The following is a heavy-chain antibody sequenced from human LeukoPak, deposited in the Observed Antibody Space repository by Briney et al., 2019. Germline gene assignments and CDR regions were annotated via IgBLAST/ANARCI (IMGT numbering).Heavy chain of an antibody. V-gene: IGHV1-18*01. CDR2: ISAYNGNT. CDR3: ARDPPVVRGVTSNFDY. D-gene: IGHD3-10*01. Sequence: GASVKVPCKASGYTFTSYGISWVRQAPGQGLEWMGWISAYNGNTNYAQKLQGRVTMTTDTSTSTAYMELRSLRSDDTAVYYCARDPPVVRGVTSNFDYWGQGTLVTVSS. J-gene: IGHJ4*02. CDR1: GYTFTSYG.